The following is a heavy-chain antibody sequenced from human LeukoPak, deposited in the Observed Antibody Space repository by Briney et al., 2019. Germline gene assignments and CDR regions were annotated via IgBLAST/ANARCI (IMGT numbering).Heavy chain of an antibody. V-gene: IGHV3-30*18. J-gene: IGHJ4*02. Sequence: QTGGSLRLSCAASGFTFNTYGMHWVRQAPGRGLEWVTVLSYDAYNEYYADSVKGRFTIFRDNSKNTLYLQMNSLRAEDTAVYYCAKGQRSYHGSGSLIPYYFDYWGQGTLVTVSS. D-gene: IGHD3-10*01. CDR2: LSYDAYNE. CDR1: GFTFNTYG. CDR3: AKGQRSYHGSGSLIPYYFDY.